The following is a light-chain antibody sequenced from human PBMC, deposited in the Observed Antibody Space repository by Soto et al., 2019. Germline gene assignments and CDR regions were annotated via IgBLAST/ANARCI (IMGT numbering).Light chain of an antibody. CDR2: DVS. Sequence: QSALAQPASESGSPGQSITISCTGTSSDVGGYNYVSWYQQHPGKAPKLMIYDVSNRPSGVSNRFSGSKSGNTASLTISGLQAEDEADYYCSSYTSSSTLDVFGTGTKVTV. V-gene: IGLV2-14*01. CDR3: SSYTSSSTLDV. J-gene: IGLJ1*01. CDR1: SSDVGGYNY.